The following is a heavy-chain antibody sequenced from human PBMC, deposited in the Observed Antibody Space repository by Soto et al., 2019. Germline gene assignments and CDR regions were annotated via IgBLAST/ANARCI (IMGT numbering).Heavy chain of an antibody. V-gene: IGHV4-4*07. CDR2: IYTSGST. J-gene: IGHJ3*02. Sequence: PSETLSLTCTFSGGSIISHYWSWIRQPAGKGLEWIGRIYTSGSTNFNPSLRSRVTMSVDTSKNQVSLRLTSVTAADTAVYYCASFFGNGRDAFDIWGQGTMVTVSS. D-gene: IGHD1-1*01. CDR3: ASFFGNGRDAFDI. CDR1: GGSIISHY.